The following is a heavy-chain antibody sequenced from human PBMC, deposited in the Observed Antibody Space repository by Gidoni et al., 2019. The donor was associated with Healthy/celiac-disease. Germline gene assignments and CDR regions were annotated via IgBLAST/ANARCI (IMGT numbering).Heavy chain of an antibody. CDR3: ASARGYQLLYGTLAHDWFDP. V-gene: IGHV4-39*01. Sequence: QLQLQESGPGLVKPSETLSLTCTVSGGSISSSSYYWGWIRQPPGKGLEWIGSIYYSGSTYYNPSLKSRVTISVDTSKNQFSLKLSSVTAADTAVYYCASARGYQLLYGTLAHDWFDPWGQGTLVTVSS. J-gene: IGHJ5*02. CDR1: GGSISSSSYY. D-gene: IGHD2-2*02. CDR2: IYYSGST.